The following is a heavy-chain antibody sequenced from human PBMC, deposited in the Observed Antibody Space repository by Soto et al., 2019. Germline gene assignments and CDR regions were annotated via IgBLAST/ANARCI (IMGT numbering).Heavy chain of an antibody. CDR1: GGTFSSYA. D-gene: IGHD2-2*01. J-gene: IGHJ5*02. CDR2: IIPIFGTA. Sequence: SVKVSCKASGGTFSSYAISWVRQAPGQGLEWMGGIIPIFGTANYAQKFEGRVTITADESTSTAYMELSSLRSKDTAVYYCARGHTGYCSSTSCFLWFDPWGQGTLVTVSS. V-gene: IGHV1-69*13. CDR3: ARGHTGYCSSTSCFLWFDP.